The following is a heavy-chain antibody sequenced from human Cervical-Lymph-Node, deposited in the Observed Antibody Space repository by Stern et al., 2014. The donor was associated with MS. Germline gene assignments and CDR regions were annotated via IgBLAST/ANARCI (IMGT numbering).Heavy chain of an antibody. J-gene: IGHJ4*02. V-gene: IGHV4-31*03. Sequence: QVQLVESGPGLVKPSQTLSLTCTVSGDSISSGSYYWSWIRQHPGKGLEWLGYIYYSGSTYYNPSLKSRVTISVDTSKNQFSLKLSSVTAADTAVYYCARERLVVPPYFDYWGQGTLVTVSS. CDR1: GDSISSGSYY. CDR3: ARERLVVPPYFDY. D-gene: IGHD2-2*01. CDR2: IYYSGST.